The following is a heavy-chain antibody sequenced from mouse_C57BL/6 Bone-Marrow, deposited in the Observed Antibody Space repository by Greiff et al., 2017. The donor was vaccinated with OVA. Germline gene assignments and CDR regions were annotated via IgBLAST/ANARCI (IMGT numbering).Heavy chain of an antibody. Sequence: VQLQQPGAELVKPGASVKMSCKASGYTFTSYWITWVKQRPGQGLEWIGDIYPGSGSTNYNEKFKSKATLTVDTSSSTAYMQLSSLTSEDSAVYYCARTGYYGSSSFDYWGQGTTLTVSS. CDR3: ARTGYYGSSSFDY. CDR2: IYPGSGST. CDR1: GYTFTSYW. D-gene: IGHD1-1*01. J-gene: IGHJ2*01. V-gene: IGHV1-55*01.